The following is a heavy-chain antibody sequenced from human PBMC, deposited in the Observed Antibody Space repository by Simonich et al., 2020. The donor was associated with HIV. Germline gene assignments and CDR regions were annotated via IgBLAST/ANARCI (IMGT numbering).Heavy chain of an antibody. CDR3: AREGYIRDITTIGLPDY. D-gene: IGHD6-13*01. J-gene: IGHJ4*02. Sequence: QLQLQEAGPGLVKPSETLSLTCTVLGGSISMNNYYWGWIRQPQGKGLEWIVYIYNSGINNYNPTLKSRVTISVYTSKNQFSLKLTSVTAADTAVYYCAREGYIRDITTIGLPDYWGQGTLVTVSS. CDR2: IYNSGIN. V-gene: IGHV4-61*05. CDR1: GGSISMNNYY.